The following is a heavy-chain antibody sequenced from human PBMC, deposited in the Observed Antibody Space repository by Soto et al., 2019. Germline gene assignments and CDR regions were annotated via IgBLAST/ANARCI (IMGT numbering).Heavy chain of an antibody. V-gene: IGHV3-48*02. CDR1: GFTFSSYS. CDR3: DSCFTTVTTLSYYYYGMDV. CDR2: ISSSSTI. D-gene: IGHD4-17*01. Sequence: GGSLRLSCAASGFTFSSYSMNWVRQAPGKGLEWVSYISSSSTIYYADSVKGRFTISRDNAKNSLYLQMNSLRDEDTAVYYCDSCFTTVTTLSYYYYGMDVWGQGTTVTVSS. J-gene: IGHJ6*02.